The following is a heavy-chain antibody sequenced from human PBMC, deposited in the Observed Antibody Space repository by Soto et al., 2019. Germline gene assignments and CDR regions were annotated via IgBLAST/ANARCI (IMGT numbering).Heavy chain of an antibody. CDR1: GFTFSDYY. V-gene: IGHV3-11*01. D-gene: IGHD2-8*01. J-gene: IGHJ4*02. CDR2: ISSGSSTI. CDR3: ASGTNGAFFVY. Sequence: GGSLRLSCAASGFTFSDYYMSWIRQAPGKGLEWVSYISSGSSTIFYADSVKGRFTISRDHVKNSLYLQMNSLRAEDTAVYYCASGTNGAFFVYWGQGILVTVSS.